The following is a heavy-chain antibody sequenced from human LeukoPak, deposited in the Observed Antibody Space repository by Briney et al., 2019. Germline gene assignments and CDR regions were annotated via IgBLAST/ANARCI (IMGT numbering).Heavy chain of an antibody. Sequence: SETLSLTCTVSGGSISSGDYYWSWIRQPPGKGLEWIGYIYYSGSTYYNPSLKSRVTISVDTSKNQFSLKLSSVTAADTAVYYCARDARDYDFWSGYQTYYYYYYMDVWGKGTTVTVSS. CDR3: ARDARDYDFWSGYQTYYYYYYMDV. CDR2: IYYSGST. J-gene: IGHJ6*03. D-gene: IGHD3-3*01. CDR1: GGSISSGDYY. V-gene: IGHV4-30-4*08.